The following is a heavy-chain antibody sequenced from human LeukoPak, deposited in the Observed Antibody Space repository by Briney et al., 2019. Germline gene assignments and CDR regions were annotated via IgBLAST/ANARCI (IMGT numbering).Heavy chain of an antibody. D-gene: IGHD4-23*01. J-gene: IGHJ4*02. Sequence: SQTLSLTCTVSGGSISSGSYYWSWIRQPAGKGLEWIGRIYTSGSTNYNPPLKSRVTISVDTSKNQFSLKLSSVTAADTAVYYCAREVVTPYFDYWGQGTLVTVSS. V-gene: IGHV4-61*02. CDR3: AREVVTPYFDY. CDR1: GGSISSGSYY. CDR2: IYTSGST.